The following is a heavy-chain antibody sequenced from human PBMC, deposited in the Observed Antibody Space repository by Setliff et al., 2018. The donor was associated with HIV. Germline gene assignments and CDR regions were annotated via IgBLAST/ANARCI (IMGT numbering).Heavy chain of an antibody. CDR2: IHYSGAT. Sequence: SETLSLTCTVSGGSISSHYWIWIRQPPGKGLEWIGYIHYSGATNYNPSLKSRVTISLDTSRTQFSLRLSSVTAADTAVYYCARRSPNVGVRGDAFDIWGQGTVVTVSS. CDR3: ARRSPNVGVRGDAFDI. J-gene: IGHJ3*02. V-gene: IGHV4-59*08. CDR1: GGSISSHY. D-gene: IGHD2-8*01.